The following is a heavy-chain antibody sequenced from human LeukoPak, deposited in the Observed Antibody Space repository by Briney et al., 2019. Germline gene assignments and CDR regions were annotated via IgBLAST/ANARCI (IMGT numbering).Heavy chain of an antibody. V-gene: IGHV4-59*08. CDR2: IYYSGST. J-gene: IGHJ5*02. Sequence: SETLSLTCTVSGGSISSYYWSWIRQPPGKGLEWIGYIYYSGSTNYNPSLKSRVTISIDTSKNQFSLKLSSVTAADTAVYYCARRVVESAVITERNWFDPWGQGTLVTVSS. CDR3: ARRVVESAVITERNWFDP. D-gene: IGHD4-11*01. CDR1: GGSISSYY.